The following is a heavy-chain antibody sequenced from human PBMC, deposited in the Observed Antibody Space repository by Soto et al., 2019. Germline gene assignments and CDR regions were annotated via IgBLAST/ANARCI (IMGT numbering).Heavy chain of an antibody. J-gene: IGHJ4*02. CDR1: GFTVGSNY. Sequence: GGSLRLSYAASGFTVGSNYMTWVRQAPGKGLEWVSVIYSGGSTNYADSVKGRFTISRDNSKNTLSLQMNSLRDEDTAVYYCAAGRAGYFDYWGQGILVTVSS. CDR3: AAGRAGYFDY. V-gene: IGHV3-66*01. CDR2: IYSGGST. D-gene: IGHD1-26*01.